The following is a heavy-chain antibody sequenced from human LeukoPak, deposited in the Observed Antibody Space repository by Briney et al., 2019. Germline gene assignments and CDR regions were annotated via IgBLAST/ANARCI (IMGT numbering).Heavy chain of an antibody. D-gene: IGHD3-22*01. V-gene: IGHV3-21*01. Sequence: GGSLRLXCAASGFTFSSYSMNWVRQAPGKGLEWVSSISSSSSYIYYADSVKGRFTTSRDNAKNSLYLQMNSLRAEDTAVYYCARDAYDSSGLDYWGQGTLVTVSS. CDR3: ARDAYDSSGLDY. CDR1: GFTFSSYS. J-gene: IGHJ4*02. CDR2: ISSSSSYI.